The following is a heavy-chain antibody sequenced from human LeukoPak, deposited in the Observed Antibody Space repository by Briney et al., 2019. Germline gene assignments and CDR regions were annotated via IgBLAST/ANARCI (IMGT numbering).Heavy chain of an antibody. Sequence: PGGSLRLSCAASGFTFSDYYMSWIRQAPGKGLEWVSYISSSGSTIYYADSVKGRFTVSRDNAKNSLYLQMNSLRAEDTAFYYCAKNVREADWYYYYMDVWGKGTTVTVSS. CDR1: GFTFSDYY. D-gene: IGHD3-9*01. CDR3: AKNVREADWYYYYMDV. CDR2: ISSSGSTI. V-gene: IGHV3-11*01. J-gene: IGHJ6*03.